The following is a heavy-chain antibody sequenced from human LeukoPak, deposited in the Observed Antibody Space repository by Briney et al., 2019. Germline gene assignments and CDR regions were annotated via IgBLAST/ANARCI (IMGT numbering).Heavy chain of an antibody. CDR3: ARPSSQSPGNWFAS. CDR2: IDTANGNT. CDR1: GYTFTNHA. J-gene: IGHJ5*01. V-gene: IGHV1-3*04. Sequence: GASVKVSCKASGYTFTNHAMHWVRQAPGQGLEWMGWIDTANGNTKYLQKFQGRVTITRDTSARIVYMELSSLRFEDTALYYCARPSSQSPGNWFASLGQGSLVTVSS.